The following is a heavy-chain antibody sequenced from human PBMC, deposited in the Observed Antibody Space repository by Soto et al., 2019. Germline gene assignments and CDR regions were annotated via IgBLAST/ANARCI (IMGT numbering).Heavy chain of an antibody. CDR3: ARPYGGKIGDAPDL. CDR1: GSTFSIYG. D-gene: IGHD2-15*01. J-gene: IGHJ3*01. V-gene: IGHV3-23*01. Sequence: GGSLRLSCAASGSTFSIYGMSWVRQVPGKGLEWVSTISDSGDSAYYADSVKGRFTISRDNSQNTLYLQMNSLRAEDTAVYYCARPYGGKIGDAPDLWGQGTMVTVSS. CDR2: ISDSGDSA.